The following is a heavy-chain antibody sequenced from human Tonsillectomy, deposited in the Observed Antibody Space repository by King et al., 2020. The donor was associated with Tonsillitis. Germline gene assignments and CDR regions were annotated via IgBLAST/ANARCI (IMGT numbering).Heavy chain of an antibody. V-gene: IGHV1-18*04. Sequence: QLVQSGAEVKKPGASVKVSCKASGYTFTSYGISWVRQAPGQGLEWMGWISAYNGNTNYAQMLQDRVTLTTDKSTSTAYMELRSLRSDDKAVYYCVRAQLPDVTLVRGVESLFDCWGQGTLVTVSS. CDR3: VRAQLPDVTLVRGVESLFDC. J-gene: IGHJ4*02. CDR2: ISAYNGNT. D-gene: IGHD3-10*01. CDR1: GYTFTSYG.